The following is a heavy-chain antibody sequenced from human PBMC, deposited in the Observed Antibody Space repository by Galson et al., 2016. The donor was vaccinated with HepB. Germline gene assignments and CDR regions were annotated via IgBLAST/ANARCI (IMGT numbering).Heavy chain of an antibody. J-gene: IGHJ4*02. CDR2: IIPIFGTA. D-gene: IGHD3-10*01. V-gene: IGHV1-69*13. Sequence: SVKVSCKASGGTFSSFVINWVRQAPGQGLEWMGGIIPIFGTANYARKFQGRVTVTADESSSTAYMELSSLRSEDTALYYCARASYYYGSGIEYWGQGTLVTVSS. CDR1: GGTFSSFV. CDR3: ARASYYYGSGIEY.